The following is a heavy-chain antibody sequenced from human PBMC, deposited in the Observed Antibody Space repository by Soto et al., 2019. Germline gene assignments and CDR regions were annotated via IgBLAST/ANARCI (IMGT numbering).Heavy chain of an antibody. V-gene: IGHV3-33*01. J-gene: IGHJ6*02. CDR3: ARDLGWYGEPDYYYYHGMDV. Sequence: GGSLRLSCAASGFTFSSYGMHWVRQAPGKGLEWVAVIWYDGSNKYYADSVKGRFTISRDNSKNTLYLQMNSLRAEDTAVYYCARDLGWYGEPDYYYYHGMDVWGQGTTVTVSS. D-gene: IGHD4-17*01. CDR2: IWYDGSNK. CDR1: GFTFSSYG.